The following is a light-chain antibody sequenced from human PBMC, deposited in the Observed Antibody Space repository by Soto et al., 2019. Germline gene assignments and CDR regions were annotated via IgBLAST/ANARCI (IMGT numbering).Light chain of an antibody. CDR2: AAS. V-gene: IGKV1-5*03. Sequence: DIQMTQSPSTLSASVDDRVTITCRASQNIHTWLAWYQHKPGKAPSLLIYAASSLESGVPSGFSGSGSGTEFTLTISSLQPDDFATYYCQQHESYPRTFGQGTKVEMK. CDR1: QNIHTW. J-gene: IGKJ1*01. CDR3: QQHESYPRT.